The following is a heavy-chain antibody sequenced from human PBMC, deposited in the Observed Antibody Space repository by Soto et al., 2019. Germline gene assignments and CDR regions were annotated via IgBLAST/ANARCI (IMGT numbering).Heavy chain of an antibody. CDR2: IYYSGST. J-gene: IGHJ3*02. V-gene: IGHV4-39*01. Sequence: QLQLQESGPGLVKPSETLSLTCTVSGGSISSSSYYWGWIRQPPGKGLEWIGSIYYSGSTYYNPSLKRRVTISVDTAKNQFSLKLSSVTGADTAVYYCARQPKDAFDIWGQGTMVTVPS. CDR1: GGSISSSSYY. CDR3: ARQPKDAFDI.